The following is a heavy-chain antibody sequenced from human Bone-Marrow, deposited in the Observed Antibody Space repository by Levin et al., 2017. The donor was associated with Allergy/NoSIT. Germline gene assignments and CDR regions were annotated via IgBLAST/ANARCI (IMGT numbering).Heavy chain of an antibody. V-gene: IGHV1-69*13. CDR2: IIPVFGTA. CDR1: GESFSSFA. CDR3: AGRLGWGINLGGMDV. J-gene: IGHJ6*02. Sequence: VASVKVSCRASGESFSSFAFTWVRQAPGQGLEWMGGIIPVFGTATYAQSFRGRVSITADESTRTAYMELKSLRSDDTAVFYCAGRLGWGINLGGMDVWGQGTTVIVSS. D-gene: IGHD7-27*01.